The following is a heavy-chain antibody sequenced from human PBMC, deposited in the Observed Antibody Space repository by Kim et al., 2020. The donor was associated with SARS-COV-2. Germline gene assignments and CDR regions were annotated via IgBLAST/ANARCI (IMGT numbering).Heavy chain of an antibody. CDR2: T. J-gene: IGHJ5*02. CDR3: APQGGVRGVYR. D-gene: IGHD3-10*01. V-gene: IGHV4-39*01. Sequence: TYYNPYLKSRVTISLDTSKNQFSLKLSSVTAADTAVYYCAPQGGVRGVYRWGQGTLVTVSS.